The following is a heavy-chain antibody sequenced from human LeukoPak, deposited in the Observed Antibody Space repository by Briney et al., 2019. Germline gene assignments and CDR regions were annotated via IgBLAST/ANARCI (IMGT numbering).Heavy chain of an antibody. CDR3: ARGKGVYDFWSGSLISYYFDY. D-gene: IGHD3-3*01. J-gene: IGHJ4*02. V-gene: IGHV4-59*01. CDR2: IYYSGST. Sequence: SETLPLTCTVSGGSISSYYWSWIRQPPGKGLEWIGYIYYSGSTNYNPSLKSRVTISVDTSKNQFSLKLSSVTAADTAVYYCARGKGVYDFWSGSLISYYFDYWGQGTLVTVSS. CDR1: GGSISSYY.